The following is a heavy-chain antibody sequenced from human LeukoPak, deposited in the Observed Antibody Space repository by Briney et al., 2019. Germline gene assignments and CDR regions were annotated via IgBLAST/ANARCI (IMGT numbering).Heavy chain of an antibody. CDR3: ARQRGYCSGGRCYSDGYYYAMDV. D-gene: IGHD2-15*01. CDR2: IYPGDSYT. J-gene: IGHJ6*02. V-gene: IGHV5-51*01. Sequence: GESLKISCKGSGYIFTSYWIGWVRQMPGKGLEWMGIIYPGDSYTRYSPSFQGQVTISADKSISTAYLQWSSLKASDTAMYYCARQRGYCSGGRCYSDGYYYAMDVWGQGTTVTVSS. CDR1: GYIFTSYW.